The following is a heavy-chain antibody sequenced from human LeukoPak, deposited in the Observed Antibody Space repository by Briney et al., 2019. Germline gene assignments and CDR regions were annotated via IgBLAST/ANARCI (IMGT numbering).Heavy chain of an antibody. Sequence: GASVTVSCKASGYTFTSYDINWVRQATGQGLEWMGWMNPNSGNTGYAQKFQGRVTMTRNTSISTAYMELSSLRSEDTAVYYCARVGRYALHAFDIWGQGTMVTVSS. CDR3: ARVGRYALHAFDI. V-gene: IGHV1-8*01. D-gene: IGHD2-2*01. J-gene: IGHJ3*02. CDR2: MNPNSGNT. CDR1: GYTFTSYD.